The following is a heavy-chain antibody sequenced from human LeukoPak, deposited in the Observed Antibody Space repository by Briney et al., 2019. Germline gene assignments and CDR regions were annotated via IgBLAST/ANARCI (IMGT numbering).Heavy chain of an antibody. V-gene: IGHV3-9*03. CDR2: IRWKSGII. Sequence: GGSLRLSCAASGFTFDDYGINWVRQVPGKGLEWVSGIRWKSGIIAYADSVKGRFTISRDIAKNSLYLQMNNLRVEDMALYYCAARRGAAAGTDYFDYWGQGTLVTVSS. CDR1: GFTFDDYG. CDR3: AARRGAAAGTDYFDY. D-gene: IGHD6-13*01. J-gene: IGHJ4*02.